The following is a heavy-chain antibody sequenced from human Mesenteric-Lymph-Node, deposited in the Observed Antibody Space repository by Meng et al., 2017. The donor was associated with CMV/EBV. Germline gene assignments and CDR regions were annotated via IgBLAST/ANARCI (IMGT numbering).Heavy chain of an antibody. CDR1: GGSISSGDSY. J-gene: IGHJ5*02. V-gene: IGHV4-31*03. Sequence: LRLSCTVSGGSISSGDSYWSWIRQHPGKGLEWIGYIYYSGSTYYNPSLKSRVTISVDTSKNQFSLKLSSVTAADTAVYYCARERGSGSYYDNWFDPWGQGTLVTVSS. CDR3: ARERGSGSYYDNWFDP. CDR2: IYYSGST. D-gene: IGHD3-10*01.